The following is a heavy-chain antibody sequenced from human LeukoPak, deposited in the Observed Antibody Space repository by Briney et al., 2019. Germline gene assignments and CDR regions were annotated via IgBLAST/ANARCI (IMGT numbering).Heavy chain of an antibody. Sequence: SETLSLTCTVSGDSIRRDNYYWGWIRQPPGKGLEWIGSIYYSGSTYYNPSLKSRVSISVDPSKSQYSLKLTSVTAADTAVYYCATHPLLDYWGQGSLVTVSS. CDR3: ATHPLLDY. V-gene: IGHV4-39*01. J-gene: IGHJ4*02. CDR2: IYYSGST. D-gene: IGHD3-16*02. CDR1: GDSIRRDNYY.